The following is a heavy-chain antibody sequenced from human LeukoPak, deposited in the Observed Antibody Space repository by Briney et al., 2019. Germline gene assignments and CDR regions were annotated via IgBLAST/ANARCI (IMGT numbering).Heavy chain of an antibody. CDR3: ARGGQQLSAGYFQH. CDR1: GGSFSGYY. Sequence: PSETLSLTCAVYGGSFSGYYWSWIRQPPGKGLEWIGEINHSGSTNYNPSLKSRVTISVDTSKNQFSLKLSSVTAADTAVYYCARGGQQLSAGYFQHWGQGTLVTVSS. D-gene: IGHD6-13*01. CDR2: INHSGST. J-gene: IGHJ1*01. V-gene: IGHV4-34*01.